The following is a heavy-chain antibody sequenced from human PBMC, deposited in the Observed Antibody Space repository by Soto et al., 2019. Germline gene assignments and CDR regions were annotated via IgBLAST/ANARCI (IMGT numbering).Heavy chain of an antibody. CDR1: GYSFTSYW. Sequence: GESLKISCKGSGYSFTSYWIGWVRQMPGKGLEWMGIIYPGDSDTRYSPSFQGQVTISADKSISTAYLQGSSLKASDTAMYYCARHGTDCSSTSCPTYYYYGMDVWGQGTTVTVSS. CDR3: ARHGTDCSSTSCPTYYYYGMDV. D-gene: IGHD2-2*01. J-gene: IGHJ6*02. CDR2: IYPGDSDT. V-gene: IGHV5-51*01.